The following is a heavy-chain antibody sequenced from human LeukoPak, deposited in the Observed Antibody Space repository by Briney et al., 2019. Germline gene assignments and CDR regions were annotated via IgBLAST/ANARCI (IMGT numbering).Heavy chain of an antibody. CDR1: GFTFDDYA. V-gene: IGHV3-9*01. CDR3: ARDQSSSDAFDI. CDR2: ISWNSGSI. D-gene: IGHD6-6*01. J-gene: IGHJ3*02. Sequence: GRSLRLSCAASGFTFDDYAMHWVRQAPGKGLEWVSGISWNSGSIGYADSVKGRFTISRDNAKNSLYLQMNSLRAEDTAVYYCARDQSSSDAFDIWGQGTMATVSS.